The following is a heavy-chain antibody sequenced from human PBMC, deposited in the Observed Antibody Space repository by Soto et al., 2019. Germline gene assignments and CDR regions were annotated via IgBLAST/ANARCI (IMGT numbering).Heavy chain of an antibody. D-gene: IGHD3-3*01. CDR1: GFTFSAYG. CDR2: ISYNGRNK. V-gene: IGHV3-30*18. Sequence: QVQLVESGGGVVQAGKSLRLSCAASGFTFSAYGMHWVRQAPGKGLAWVAVISYNGRNKYYVDSVKGRFSVSRDDSKNTVYLQMDSVRPEDTAVYYCVKDGSLEVPDVPLEEYFFDHWGQGTLVSVSS. J-gene: IGHJ4*02. CDR3: VKDGSLEVPDVPLEEYFFDH.